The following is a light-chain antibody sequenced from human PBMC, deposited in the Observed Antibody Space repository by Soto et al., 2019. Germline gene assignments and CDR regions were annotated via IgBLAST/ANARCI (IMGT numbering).Light chain of an antibody. J-gene: IGLJ2*01. CDR3: QSYDSSLSGI. CDR2: GNS. Sequence: QSVLTQPPSVSGAPGQRVTISCTGSSSNIGAGYDVHWYQQLPGTAPQLLIYGNSKRPSGVPHRFSGSNSGSSASLAITGHQSEDEADYYCQSYDSSLSGIFGGGTKLSVL. V-gene: IGLV1-40*01. CDR1: SSNIGAGYD.